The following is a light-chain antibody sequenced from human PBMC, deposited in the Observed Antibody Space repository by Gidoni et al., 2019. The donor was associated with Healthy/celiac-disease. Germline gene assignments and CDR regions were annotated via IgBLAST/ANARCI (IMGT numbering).Light chain of an antibody. CDR1: QSILHSNGYNY. CDR2: LGS. CDR3: MQALQTPIT. V-gene: IGKV2-28*01. Sequence: DIVMTQSPLSLTVTPGEPASISCRSSQSILHSNGYNYLDWYLQKPGQSPQLLIYLGSNRASGVPDRFSGSGSGTDFTLKISRVEAEDVGVYYCMQALQTPITFGQGTRLEIK. J-gene: IGKJ5*01.